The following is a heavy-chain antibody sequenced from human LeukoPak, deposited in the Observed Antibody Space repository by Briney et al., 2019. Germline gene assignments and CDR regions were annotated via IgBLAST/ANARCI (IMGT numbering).Heavy chain of an antibody. CDR2: INSDGSST. CDR3: ARDREGSSSWDY. J-gene: IGHJ4*02. CDR1: GFTFSSYW. V-gene: IGHV3-74*01. D-gene: IGHD6-13*01. Sequence: GGSLRLSCAASGFTFSSYWMHWVRQAPGKGLVWVSRINSDGSSTSYADSVKGRFTISRDNSKNTIFLQMNSLRADDTAVYYCARDREGSSSWDYWGQGTLVTVSS.